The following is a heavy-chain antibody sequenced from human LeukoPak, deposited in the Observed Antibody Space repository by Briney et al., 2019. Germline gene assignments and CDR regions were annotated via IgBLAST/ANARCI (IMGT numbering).Heavy chain of an antibody. CDR1: GFTFSSYA. Sequence: GGSLRLSCAASGFTFSSYAMSWVRQSAGKGLGGVSGIRGRGGSTYYADSGKGRFTISSENTKNTLYLQMTTMSADDTAVYSCAKARHAPGRYCSSTSCFPFDSWGQGTLVTVSS. J-gene: IGHJ5*01. D-gene: IGHD2-2*01. V-gene: IGHV3-23*01. CDR3: AKARHAPGRYCSSTSCFPFDS. CDR2: IRGRGGST.